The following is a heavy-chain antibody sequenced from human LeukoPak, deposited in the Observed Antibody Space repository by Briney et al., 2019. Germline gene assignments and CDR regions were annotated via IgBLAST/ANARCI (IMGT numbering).Heavy chain of an antibody. Sequence: VASVNVSCKASGYDFTSVGITWVRRAPGQGLEWMGWIRPYNGNTRYAQKFKGRVAMTTDTSTTTAYMELRGLRFNDTAVYYCARAGPGSGWYFDYWGQGTLVTVSS. CDR2: IRPYNGNT. CDR3: ARAGPGSGWYFDY. V-gene: IGHV1-18*01. D-gene: IGHD6-19*01. J-gene: IGHJ4*02. CDR1: GYDFTSVG.